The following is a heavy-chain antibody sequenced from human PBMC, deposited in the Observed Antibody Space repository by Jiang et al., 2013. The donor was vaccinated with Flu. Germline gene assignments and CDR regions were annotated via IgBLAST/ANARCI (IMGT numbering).Heavy chain of an antibody. CDR3: ARDHWLDFWSGYPSPYYYGMDV. J-gene: IGHJ6*02. V-gene: IGHV1-69*01. CDR2: IIPIFGTA. Sequence: SGAEVKKPGSSVKVSCKASGGTFSSYAISWVRQAPGQGLEWMGGIIPIFGTANYAQKFQGRVTITADESTSTAYMELSSLRSEDTAVYYCARDHWLDFWSGYPSPYYYGMDVWGQGTTVTVSS. D-gene: IGHD3-3*01. CDR1: GGTFSSYA.